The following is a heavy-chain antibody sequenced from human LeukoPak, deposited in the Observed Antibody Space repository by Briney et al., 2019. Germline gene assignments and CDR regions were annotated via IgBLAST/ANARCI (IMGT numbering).Heavy chain of an antibody. CDR2: IYSGGST. CDR1: GFTVSSNY. Sequence: GGSLRLSCAASGFTVSSNYMSWVRQAPGKGLEWVSVIYSGGSTYYADSVKGRFTISRDNPKNTLYLQMNSLRAEDTAVYYCARDVRLRSSSSSNHYYYGMDVWGQGTTVTVSS. J-gene: IGHJ6*02. V-gene: IGHV3-66*01. D-gene: IGHD6-6*01. CDR3: ARDVRLRSSSSSNHYYYGMDV.